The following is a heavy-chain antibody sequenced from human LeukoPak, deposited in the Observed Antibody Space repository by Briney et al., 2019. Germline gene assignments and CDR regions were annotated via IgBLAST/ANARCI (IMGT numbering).Heavy chain of an antibody. CDR2: IYYSGST. Sequence: SETLPLTCTVSGGSISSYYWSWIRQPPGKGLEWIGYIYYSGSTNYNPSLKSRVTISVDTSKNQFSLKLSSVTAADTAVYYCARQTIFGVLFDYWGQGTLVTVSS. J-gene: IGHJ4*02. D-gene: IGHD3-3*01. CDR1: GGSISSYY. V-gene: IGHV4-59*01. CDR3: ARQTIFGVLFDY.